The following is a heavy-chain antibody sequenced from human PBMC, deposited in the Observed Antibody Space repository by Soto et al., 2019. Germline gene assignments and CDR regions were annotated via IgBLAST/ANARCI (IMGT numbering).Heavy chain of an antibody. J-gene: IGHJ4*02. CDR2: ISSSSSTI. CDR3: VRPLLGSAWYY. D-gene: IGHD6-19*01. Sequence: PGGSLRLSCAASGFTFSSYSMNWVRQAPGKGLEWVSHISSSSSTIYYADSVKGRFAISRDNAKNSLYLQMNSLRADDTAVYYCVRPLLGSAWYYWGQGTLVTVSS. CDR1: GFTFSSYS. V-gene: IGHV3-48*01.